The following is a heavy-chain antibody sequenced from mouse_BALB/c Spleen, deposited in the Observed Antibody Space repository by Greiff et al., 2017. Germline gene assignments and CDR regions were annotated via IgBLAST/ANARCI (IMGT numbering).Heavy chain of an antibody. CDR2: ISTYYGDA. J-gene: IGHJ4*01. D-gene: IGHD1-1*01. Sequence: VQLQQSGAELVRPGVSVKISCKGSGYTFTDYAMHWVKQSHAKSLEWIGVISTYYGDASYNQKFKGKATMTVDKSSSTAYMELARLTSEDSAIYYCARSDTTVVAPMDYWGQGTSVTVSS. CDR3: ARSDTTVVAPMDY. CDR1: GYTFTDYA. V-gene: IGHV1S137*01.